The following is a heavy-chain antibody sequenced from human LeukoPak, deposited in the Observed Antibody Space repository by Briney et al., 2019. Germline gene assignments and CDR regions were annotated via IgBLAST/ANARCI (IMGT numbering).Heavy chain of an antibody. D-gene: IGHD1-26*01. CDR1: GGSISSSSYY. CDR3: ARPRGGSYRLFDY. CDR2: IYYSGST. V-gene: IGHV4-39*07. J-gene: IGHJ4*02. Sequence: SETLSPTCTVSGGSISSSSYYWGWIRQPPGKGLEWIGSIYYSGSTYYNPSLKSRVTMSVDTSKNQFSLKLSSVTAADTAVYYCARPRGGSYRLFDYWGQGTLVTVSS.